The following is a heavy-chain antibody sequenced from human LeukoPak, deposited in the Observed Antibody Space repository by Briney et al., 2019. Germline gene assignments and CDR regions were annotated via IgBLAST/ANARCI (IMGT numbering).Heavy chain of an antibody. J-gene: IGHJ3*02. V-gene: IGHV3-53*01. CDR1: GLTVSSNS. Sequence: GGSLRLSCAASGLTVSSNSMSWVRQAPGKGLEWVSFIYSGGSTYYADSVKGRFTISRDNSKNTLYLQMNSLRAEDTAVYYCAKFKRDIVVVPAAILAFDIWGQGTMVTVSS. D-gene: IGHD2-2*01. CDR3: AKFKRDIVVVPAAILAFDI. CDR2: IYSGGST.